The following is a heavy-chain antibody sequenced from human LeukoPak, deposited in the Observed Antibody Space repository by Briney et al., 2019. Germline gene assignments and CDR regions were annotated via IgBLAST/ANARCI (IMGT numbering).Heavy chain of an antibody. Sequence: SETLSLTCAVYGGSFSSYFWTWIRQPPGKGLEWIGEINHSGGTTYNPSLKSRVTISVDTSKNQFSLKLRSVTAADTAVYYCARPPYCSSTTCSGPFDLWGQGTLVTVSS. V-gene: IGHV4-34*01. CDR2: INHSGGT. J-gene: IGHJ5*02. D-gene: IGHD2-2*01. CDR3: ARPPYCSSTTCSGPFDL. CDR1: GGSFSSYF.